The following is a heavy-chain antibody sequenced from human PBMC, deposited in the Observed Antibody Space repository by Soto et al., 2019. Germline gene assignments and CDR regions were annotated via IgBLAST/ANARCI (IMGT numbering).Heavy chain of an antibody. D-gene: IGHD3-3*01. CDR2: TYYRSKWYN. V-gene: IGHV6-1*01. CDR1: GDSVSSNSAA. CDR3: ARDPGHDFWSGYPAAYYYYGMDV. Sequence: SQTLSLTCAISGDSVSSNSAAWNWIRQSPSRGLEWLGRTYYRSKWYNDYAVSVKSRITINPDTSKNQFSLQLNSVTPEDTAVYYCARDPGHDFWSGYPAAYYYYGMDVWGQGTTDTVSS. J-gene: IGHJ6*02.